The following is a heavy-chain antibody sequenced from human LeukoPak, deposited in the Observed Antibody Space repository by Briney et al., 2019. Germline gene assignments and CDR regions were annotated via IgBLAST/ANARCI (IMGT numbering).Heavy chain of an antibody. Sequence: GGSLRLSCAASGFTFSSYGMHWVRQAPGKGLEWVAFIRYDGSNKYYADSVKGRFTISRDNSKNTLYLQMNSLRAEDTAVYYCAKAMYHDYYFDYWGQGTLVTVSS. CDR3: AKAMYHDYYFDY. V-gene: IGHV3-30*02. CDR2: IRYDGSNK. D-gene: IGHD2-2*01. J-gene: IGHJ4*02. CDR1: GFTFSSYG.